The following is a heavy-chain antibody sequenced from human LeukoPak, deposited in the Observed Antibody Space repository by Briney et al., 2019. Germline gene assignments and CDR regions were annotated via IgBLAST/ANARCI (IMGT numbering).Heavy chain of an antibody. D-gene: IGHD5-18*01. V-gene: IGHV1-2*02. CDR3: ARNTATDLYYFDY. J-gene: IGHJ4*02. CDR1: GYTFTGYY. Sequence: GASVKVSCKTSGYTFTGYYMHWVRQAPGQGLEWMGWINPNSGGTNYAQKFQCRVTMTRDTSISTAFMELSRLRSDDTAVYYCARNTATDLYYFDYWGQGTLVTVSS. CDR2: INPNSGGT.